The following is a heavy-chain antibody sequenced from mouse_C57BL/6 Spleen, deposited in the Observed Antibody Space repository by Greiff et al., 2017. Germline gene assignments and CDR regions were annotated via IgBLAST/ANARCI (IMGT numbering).Heavy chain of an antibody. J-gene: IGHJ2*01. D-gene: IGHD4-1*01. Sequence: DVQLQASGPGLVKPSQSLSLTCSVTGYSITSGYYWNWIRQFPGNKLEWMGYISYAGSNNYNPSLKNRISITRDTSKNQFFLKLNSVTTEDTATYYCARKRGNWVYYFDYWGQGTTLTVSS. CDR2: ISYAGSN. CDR3: ARKRGNWVYYFDY. CDR1: GYSITSGYY. V-gene: IGHV3-6*01.